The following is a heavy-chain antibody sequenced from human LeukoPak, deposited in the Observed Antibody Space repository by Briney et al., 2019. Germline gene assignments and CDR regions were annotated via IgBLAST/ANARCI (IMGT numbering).Heavy chain of an antibody. CDR1: GFTFDDYA. V-gene: IGHV3-9*01. CDR3: AKAPGIAVAGTGFDY. D-gene: IGHD6-19*01. J-gene: IGHJ4*02. Sequence: PGGSLRLSCAASGFTFDDYAMHWVRQAPGKGLEWVSGISWNSGSIGYADSVKGRFTIFRDNAKNSLYLQMNSLRAEDTALYYCAKAPGIAVAGTGFDYWGQGTLVTVSS. CDR2: ISWNSGSI.